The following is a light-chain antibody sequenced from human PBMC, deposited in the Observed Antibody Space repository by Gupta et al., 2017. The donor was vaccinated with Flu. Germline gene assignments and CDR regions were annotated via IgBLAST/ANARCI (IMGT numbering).Light chain of an antibody. CDR1: SSDVGGYNY. CDR3: SSYTSSSTQI. J-gene: IGLJ2*01. Sequence: QSALTQPASVSGSPGQSITISCTGTSSDVGGYNYVSWDQQHPGKAPKLMIYEVSNRPSGVSNRFSGSKSGNTASLTISGLQTEDEADYYCSSYTSSSTQIFGGGTKVTVL. V-gene: IGLV2-14*01. CDR2: EVS.